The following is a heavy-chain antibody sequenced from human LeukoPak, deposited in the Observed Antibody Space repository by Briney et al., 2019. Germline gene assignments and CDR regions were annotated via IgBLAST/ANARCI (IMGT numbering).Heavy chain of an antibody. J-gene: IGHJ3*02. V-gene: IGHV3-30*18. CDR1: GFTFSSYG. D-gene: IGHD3-10*01. Sequence: GGSLRLSCAASGFTFSSYGMHWVRQAPGKGLEWVAVISYDGSNKYYADSVKGRFTISRDNSKNTLYLQMNSLRAEDTAVYYCAKKARYGSGSYNDDAFDIWGQGTMVTVSS. CDR3: AKKARYGSGSYNDDAFDI. CDR2: ISYDGSNK.